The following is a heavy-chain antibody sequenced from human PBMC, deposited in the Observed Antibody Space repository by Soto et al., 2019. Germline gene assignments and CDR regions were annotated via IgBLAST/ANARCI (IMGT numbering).Heavy chain of an antibody. CDR3: AKGPHTNVGWPYYFES. CDR1: ALSLPKYP. Sequence: GRCLRPSXLPSALSLPKYPTNCVRPPPGKGLEWISYSSPRGDTIYYADSVEGRFTISRDNARNSLSLHMSSLRDEDSALYYCAKGPHTNVGWPYYFESWGQGVPVTVSS. V-gene: IGHV3-48*02. CDR2: SSPRGDTI. J-gene: IGHJ4*02. D-gene: IGHD6-19*01.